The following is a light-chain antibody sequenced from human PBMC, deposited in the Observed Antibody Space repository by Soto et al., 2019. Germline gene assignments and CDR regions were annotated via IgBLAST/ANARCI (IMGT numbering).Light chain of an antibody. CDR2: MVS. CDR3: MQNAHWPHT. Sequence: DVVMTQSPLSLPVTLGQPASISCRSSQSLVQSDGNTYLKWYHQSPGLSPRRLFYMVSNRDTGVPARFSASGADTDFTLKISRVEAEDIGVYYCMQNAHWPHTFGQGTKLEIK. CDR1: QSLVQSDGNTY. V-gene: IGKV2-30*02. J-gene: IGKJ2*01.